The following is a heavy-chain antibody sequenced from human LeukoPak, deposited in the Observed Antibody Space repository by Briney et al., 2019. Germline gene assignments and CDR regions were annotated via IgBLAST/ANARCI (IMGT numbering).Heavy chain of an antibody. J-gene: IGHJ4*02. D-gene: IGHD2-15*01. CDR1: GFTFSTYW. CDR3: ASLYNLGYCSGGSCYHSDFDY. V-gene: IGHV3-74*01. Sequence: GGSLRLSCAASGFTFSTYWMHWVRQDSGKGLVWVSRINTDGSSTSYADSVKGRFTMSRDNAKNTLYLQMNSLRAEDTAVYYCASLYNLGYCSGGSCYHSDFDYWGQGTLVTVSS. CDR2: INTDGSST.